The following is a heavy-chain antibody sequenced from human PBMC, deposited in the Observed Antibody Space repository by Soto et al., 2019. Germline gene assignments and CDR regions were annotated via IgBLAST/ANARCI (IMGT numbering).Heavy chain of an antibody. D-gene: IGHD3-3*01. J-gene: IGHJ3*02. Sequence: ESGGGLVQPGGSLRLSCAASGFTFSSYWMSWVRQAPGKGLEWVANIKQDGSEKYYVDSVKGRFTISRDNAKNSLYLQMNSLRAEDTAVYYCARLESITIFGVVIPDAFDIWGQGTMVTVSS. CDR3: ARLESITIFGVVIPDAFDI. CDR2: IKQDGSEK. V-gene: IGHV3-7*01. CDR1: GFTFSSYW.